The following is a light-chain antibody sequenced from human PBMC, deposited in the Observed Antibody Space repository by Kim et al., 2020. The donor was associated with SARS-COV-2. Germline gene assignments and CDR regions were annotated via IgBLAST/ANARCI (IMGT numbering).Light chain of an antibody. CDR1: QSVSSSY. V-gene: IGKV3-20*01. Sequence: SPGERATLPCRASQSVSSSYLAWYQQKPGQAPRLLIYGASSRATGIPDRFSGSGSGTDFTLTISRLEPEDFAGYYCQQYGSAPWTFGQGTKVDIK. CDR3: QQYGSAPWT. CDR2: GAS. J-gene: IGKJ1*01.